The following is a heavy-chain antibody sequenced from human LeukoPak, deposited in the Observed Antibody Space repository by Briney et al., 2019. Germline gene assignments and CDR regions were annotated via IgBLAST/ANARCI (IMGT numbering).Heavy chain of an antibody. V-gene: IGHV3-72*01. CDR1: GFTSTNHY. J-gene: IGHJ4*02. CDR3: ARDTATALDY. CDR2: ITNKPSTYTT. D-gene: IGHD5-18*01. Sequence: PGGSLRLSCAASGFTSTNHYMDWVRQAPGMGLEWIARITNKPSTYTTAYAASVKGRFIVSRDDSKNSLHLQMNSLKTEDTAVYYCARDTATALDYWGQGTLVTVSS.